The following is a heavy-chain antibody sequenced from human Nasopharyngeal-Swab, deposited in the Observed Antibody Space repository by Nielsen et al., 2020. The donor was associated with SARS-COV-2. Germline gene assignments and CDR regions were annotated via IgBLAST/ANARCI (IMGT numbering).Heavy chain of an antibody. Sequence: GESLKISCAASGFTFSSYSMNWVRQAPGKGLEWVSYISSSSSTIYYADSVKGRFTISRDNAKNTLYLQMNSLRAEDTAVYYCARGGVVVPAAHYYYYYMDVWGKGTTVTVSS. V-gene: IGHV3-48*04. J-gene: IGHJ6*03. CDR1: GFTFSSYS. CDR3: ARGGVVVPAAHYYYYYMDV. CDR2: ISSSSSTI. D-gene: IGHD2-2*01.